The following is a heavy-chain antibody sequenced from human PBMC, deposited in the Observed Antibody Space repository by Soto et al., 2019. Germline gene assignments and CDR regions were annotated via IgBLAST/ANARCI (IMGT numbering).Heavy chain of an antibody. CDR2: IIPIFNST. J-gene: IGHJ4*02. CDR1: GSRFSNYV. Sequence: ASVKVSCKVSGSRFSNYVISWVRQAPGHGLEWLGRIIPIFNSTKYAQSFQGRVTITADKSTSTASLELSSLRSDDTAVYYCAREGRGKKAGYHGPVSLGYWGQGTLVTVSS. V-gene: IGHV1-69*06. CDR3: AREGRGKKAGYHGPVSLGY. D-gene: IGHD4-4*01.